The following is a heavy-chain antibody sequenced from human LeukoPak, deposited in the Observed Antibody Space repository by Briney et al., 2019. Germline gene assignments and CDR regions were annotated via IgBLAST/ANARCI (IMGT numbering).Heavy chain of an antibody. CDR3: ARVGANYDYVWGSYRY. J-gene: IGHJ4*02. V-gene: IGHV1-2*02. D-gene: IGHD3-16*02. CDR2: INPNSGGT. CDR1: GYTFTGYY. Sequence: ASVKVSCKASGYTFTGYYMHWVRQAPGQGLEWMGWINPNSGGTNYAQKFQGRVTMTRDTSISTAYMELSRLRSDDTAVYYCARVGANYDYVWGSYRYRGQGTLVTVSS.